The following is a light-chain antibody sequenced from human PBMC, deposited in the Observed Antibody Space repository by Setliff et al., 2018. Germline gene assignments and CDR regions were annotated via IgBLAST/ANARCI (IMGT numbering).Light chain of an antibody. CDR1: SSNIGGNT. Sequence: QSVLAQPPSTSGTPGQRVTISCSGSSSNIGGNTVNWYQQLPGTAPRLLIFSNNDRPSGVSNRFTGSKSGTSASLTISGLQSEDEDDYYCAAWDDSLTGSYVFGTGTKVTVL. J-gene: IGLJ1*01. CDR3: AAWDDSLTGSYV. CDR2: SNN. V-gene: IGLV1-44*01.